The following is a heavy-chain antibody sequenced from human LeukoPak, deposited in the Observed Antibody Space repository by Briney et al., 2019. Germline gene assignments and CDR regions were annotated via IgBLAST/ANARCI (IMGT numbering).Heavy chain of an antibody. CDR3: ARDPNYYDSSGYYYPNWFDP. Sequence: ASVKVSCKASGGTFSSYAISWVRQAPGQGLEWMGRIIPIFGTANYAQKFQGRVTITTDESTSTAYMELSSLRSEDTAVYYCARDPNYYDSSGYYYPNWFDPWGQGTLVTVSS. CDR1: GGTFSSYA. J-gene: IGHJ5*02. D-gene: IGHD3-22*01. CDR2: IIPIFGTA. V-gene: IGHV1-69*05.